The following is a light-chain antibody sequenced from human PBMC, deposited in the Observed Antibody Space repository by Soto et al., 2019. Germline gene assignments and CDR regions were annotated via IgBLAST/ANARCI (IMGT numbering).Light chain of an antibody. V-gene: IGKV1-39*01. CDR2: AAS. J-gene: IGKJ1*01. Sequence: DIQMTQSPSSLSSSLGERVTITCRASQSISSYLNWYQQKPGKAPKLLIYAASSLQSGVPSRFSGSGSGTDFTLTISSLQPEDFATYYCQQSYSTPWTFGQGTKV. CDR1: QSISSY. CDR3: QQSYSTPWT.